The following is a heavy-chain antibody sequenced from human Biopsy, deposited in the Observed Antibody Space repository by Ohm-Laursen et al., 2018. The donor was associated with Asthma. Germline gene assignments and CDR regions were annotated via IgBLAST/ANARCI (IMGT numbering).Heavy chain of an antibody. D-gene: IGHD1-20*01. J-gene: IGHJ5*02. Sequence: TLSLTCTVSGGSINNYYWSWIRQPPGKGLEWIGEIDQSGYTNYNPSLKSRVTISADTSKNQFHLNLSSVTAADTAVYFCARAAITGIRGWFDPWGQGTQVTVSS. CDR3: ARAAITGIRGWFDP. CDR2: IDQSGYT. CDR1: GGSINNYY. V-gene: IGHV4-34*01.